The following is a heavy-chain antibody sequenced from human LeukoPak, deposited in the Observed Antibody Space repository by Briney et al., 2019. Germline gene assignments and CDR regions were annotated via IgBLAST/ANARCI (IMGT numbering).Heavy chain of an antibody. J-gene: IGHJ4*02. CDR2: ISGSGGST. V-gene: IGHV3-23*01. CDR1: GFTFSSYA. CDR3: AKDRRIAVAGTGDDY. D-gene: IGHD6-13*01. Sequence: GGSLRLSCAASGFTFSSYAMSWVRQAPGKGLEWVSAISGSGGSTYYADSVKGRFTISRDNSKNTLYLQMNSLRAEDTAVYYCAKDRRIAVAGTGDDYWGQGTLVTVSS.